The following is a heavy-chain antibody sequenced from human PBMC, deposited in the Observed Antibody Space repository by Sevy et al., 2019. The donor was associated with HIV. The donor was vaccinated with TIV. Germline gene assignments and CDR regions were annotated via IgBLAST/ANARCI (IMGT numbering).Heavy chain of an antibody. CDR1: GGSFSGYY. CDR2: INHSGST. V-gene: IGHV4-34*01. J-gene: IGHJ4*02. CDR3: ARGGIGSSGYYYY. Sequence: SENLSLTCAVYGGSFSGYYWSWIRQPPGKGLEWIGEINHSGSTNYNPSLKSRVTISVDTSKNQFSLKLSSVTAADTAVYYCARGGIGSSGYYYYWGQGTLVTVSS. D-gene: IGHD3-22*01.